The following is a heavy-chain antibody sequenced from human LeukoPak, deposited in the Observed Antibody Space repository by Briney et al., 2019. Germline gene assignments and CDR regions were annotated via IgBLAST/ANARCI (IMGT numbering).Heavy chain of an antibody. Sequence: GASVKVSCKASGYTFISYGINWVRQAPGQGLEWMGWISPHNGNTDYAQKLQGRVTMTTDTSTSTAYMEVRSLRSEDTAVYYCARAWIAVAGPGTSDYWGQGTLVMVSS. CDR2: ISPHNGNT. V-gene: IGHV1-18*01. CDR3: ARAWIAVAGPGTSDY. CDR1: GYTFISYG. J-gene: IGHJ4*02. D-gene: IGHD6-19*01.